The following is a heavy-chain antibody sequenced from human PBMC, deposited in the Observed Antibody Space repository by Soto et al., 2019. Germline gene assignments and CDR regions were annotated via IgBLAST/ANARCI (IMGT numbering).Heavy chain of an antibody. CDR3: ARPWGQLSTYYYGMDT. CDR2: ISYDGDNK. D-gene: IGHD3-16*01. CDR1: GFTFRNYA. V-gene: IGHV3-30-3*01. Sequence: GGSLRLSCAASGFTFRNYAMHWVRQAPGKGLEWVATISYDGDNKYYTDSVKGPFTTSRDNSKNTLYLQMNSLRPEDTAVYYCARPWGQLSTYYYGMDTWGQGTTVTVSS. J-gene: IGHJ6*02.